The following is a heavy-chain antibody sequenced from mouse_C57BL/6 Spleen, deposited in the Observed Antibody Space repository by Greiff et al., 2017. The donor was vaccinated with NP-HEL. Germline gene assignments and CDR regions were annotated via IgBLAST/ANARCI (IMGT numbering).Heavy chain of an antibody. D-gene: IGHD1-1*01. CDR1: GFSLTSYG. Sequence: QVQLKQSGPGLVQPSQSLSITCTVSGFSLTSYGVHWVRQSPGKGLEWLGVIWRGGSTDYNAAFISRLSTSKDNSKSQVFFKMNSLQADDTAIYYCARDPQRLRYAMDDWGQGTSVTVSS. CDR3: ARDPQRLRYAMDD. V-gene: IGHV2-2*01. CDR2: IWRGGST. J-gene: IGHJ4*01.